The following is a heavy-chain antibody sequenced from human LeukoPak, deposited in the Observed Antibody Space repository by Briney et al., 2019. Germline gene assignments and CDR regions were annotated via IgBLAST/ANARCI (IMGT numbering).Heavy chain of an antibody. CDR1: GFTFSRNW. V-gene: IGHV3-7*01. D-gene: IGHD3-3*01. CDR2: INPDGSQK. Sequence: GGSLRLSCEASGFTFSRNWMSWVRQAPGKGLEWVASINPDGSQKLYVDSVKGRFTISRDNTKSSLFVEMNSLGAEDTAMYYCAKLLGAVTTYDSWGQGTRVTVSS. CDR3: AKLLGAVTTYDS. J-gene: IGHJ4*02.